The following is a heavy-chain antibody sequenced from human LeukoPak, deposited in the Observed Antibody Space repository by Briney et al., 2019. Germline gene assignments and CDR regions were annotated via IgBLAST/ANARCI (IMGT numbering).Heavy chain of an antibody. CDR1: GGSISSSSYY. J-gene: IGHJ6*03. D-gene: IGHD3-3*01. V-gene: IGHV4-39*01. CDR3: AMSGVVVSGFYYYMDV. CDR2: IYYSGST. Sequence: SETLSLTCTVSGGSISSSSYYWGWIRQPPGKGLEWIGSIYYSGSTYYNPSLKSRVTISVDTSKNQFSLKLSSVTAADTAVYYCAMSGVVVSGFYYYMDVWGKGTTVTVSS.